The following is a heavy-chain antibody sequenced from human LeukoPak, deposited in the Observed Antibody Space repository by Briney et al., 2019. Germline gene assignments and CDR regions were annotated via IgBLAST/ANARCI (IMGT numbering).Heavy chain of an antibody. J-gene: IGHJ6*02. Sequence: GGSLRLSCVASGFTFSSYSMNWVRQAPGKGLEWVSYISSSSGVIYYADSVKGRFTISRDNGKSSLYLQMNSLRDEDTAVYYCLLWFGLNYYDMDVWGQGTTVTVSS. V-gene: IGHV3-48*02. CDR1: GFTFSSYS. CDR3: LLWFGLNYYDMDV. D-gene: IGHD3-10*01. CDR2: ISSSSGVI.